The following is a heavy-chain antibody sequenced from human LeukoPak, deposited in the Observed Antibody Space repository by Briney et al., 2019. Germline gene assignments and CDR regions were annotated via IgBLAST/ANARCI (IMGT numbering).Heavy chain of an antibody. CDR2: IYYSGST. J-gene: IGHJ3*02. CDR1: GGSISSYY. Sequence: KPSETLSLTCTVSGGSISSYYWSWIRQPPGKGLEWIGYIYYSGSTNYSPSLKSRVTISVDTSKNQFSLKLSSVTAADTAVYYCARGPVGGTTYNDGDAFDIWGQGTMVTVSS. D-gene: IGHD1-7*01. CDR3: ARGPVGGTTYNDGDAFDI. V-gene: IGHV4-59*01.